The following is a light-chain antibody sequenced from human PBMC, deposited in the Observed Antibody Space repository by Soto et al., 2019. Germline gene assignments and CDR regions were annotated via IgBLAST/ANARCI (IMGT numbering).Light chain of an antibody. Sequence: QSVLTQAASVSGSPGQSITISGTASSSHIGSSNLVSWYQHHSGKAPKLIIYEGNKRPSGVSNRFSGSKSGKTASLTISGIQAEDEGTYYCCSYEGSSPLYVFGTGTKVTVL. V-gene: IGLV2-23*01. CDR3: CSYEGSSPLYV. CDR1: SSHIGSSNL. CDR2: EGN. J-gene: IGLJ1*01.